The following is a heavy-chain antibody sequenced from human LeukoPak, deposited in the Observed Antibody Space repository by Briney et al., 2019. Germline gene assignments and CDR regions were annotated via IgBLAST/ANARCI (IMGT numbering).Heavy chain of an antibody. D-gene: IGHD3-22*01. Sequence: GGSLRLSCAASGFTFSSYWLSWVRPAPGRGREWVAHIKQEGSEEYYVDSVKGRFTISRDNAKNSLYLQMNSLRAEDTAVYYCERDKDSSGYYWADSRDYWGQGTLVTVSS. CDR3: ERDKDSSGYYWADSRDY. CDR1: GFTFSSYW. J-gene: IGHJ4*02. CDR2: IKQEGSEE. V-gene: IGHV3-7*01.